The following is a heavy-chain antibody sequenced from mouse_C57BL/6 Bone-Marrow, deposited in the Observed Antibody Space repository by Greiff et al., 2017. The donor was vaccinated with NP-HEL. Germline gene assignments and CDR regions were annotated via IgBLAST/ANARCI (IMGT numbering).Heavy chain of an antibody. CDR3: SSEITTVVATHFDY. J-gene: IGHJ2*01. CDR2: IDPSDSET. Sequence: QVQLQQPGAELVRPGSSVKLSFKASGYTFTSYWMHWVKQRPIQGLEWIGNIDPSDSETHYNQKFKDKATLTVDKSSSTAYMQLSSLTSEDSAVYYCSSEITTVVATHFDYWGQGTTLTVSS. D-gene: IGHD1-1*01. CDR1: GYTFTSYW. V-gene: IGHV1-52*01.